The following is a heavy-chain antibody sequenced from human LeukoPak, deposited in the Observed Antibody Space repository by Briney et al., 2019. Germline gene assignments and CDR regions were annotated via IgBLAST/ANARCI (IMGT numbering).Heavy chain of an antibody. D-gene: IGHD6-13*01. CDR2: INAGNGNT. CDR1: GYTFTSYA. J-gene: IGHJ5*02. Sequence: ASVKVSCEAPGYTFTSYAMHWVRQAPGQRLEWMGWINAGNGNTKYSQKFQGRVTITRDTSASTAYMELSSLRSEDTAVYYCARLRGRLAAAGLFDPWGQGTLVTVSS. V-gene: IGHV1-3*01. CDR3: ARLRGRLAAAGLFDP.